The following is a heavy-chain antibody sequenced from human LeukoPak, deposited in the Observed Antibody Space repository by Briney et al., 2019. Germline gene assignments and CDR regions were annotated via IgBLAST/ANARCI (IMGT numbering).Heavy chain of an antibody. Sequence: PGGSLRLSCAASGFSFSNFWMHWVRQAPGMGLVWVSQINPDGTAALYADSVKGRFTISRGNAKNTLYLQMNTLRADDTAVYYCAKGSNFAFDNWGQGILVTVSS. CDR2: INPDGTAA. CDR1: GFSFSNFW. V-gene: IGHV3-74*01. J-gene: IGHJ4*02. D-gene: IGHD1-1*01. CDR3: AKGSNFAFDN.